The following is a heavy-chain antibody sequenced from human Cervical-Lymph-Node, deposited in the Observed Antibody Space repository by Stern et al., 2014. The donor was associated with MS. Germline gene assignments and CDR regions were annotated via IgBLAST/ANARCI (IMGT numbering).Heavy chain of an antibody. V-gene: IGHV5-51*01. CDR1: GYSFTSYW. Sequence: EVQLVESGAEVKKPGESLKISCKGSGYSFTSYWIGWVRQMPGKGLEWMGTIYPGDSDTSYSPSFQGQVTISADKSTSTASLQWSSLKASDTSMYYCARQHPTYYYYGMDVWGQGTTGTVSS. J-gene: IGHJ6*02. CDR2: IYPGDSDT. CDR3: ARQHPTYYYYGMDV.